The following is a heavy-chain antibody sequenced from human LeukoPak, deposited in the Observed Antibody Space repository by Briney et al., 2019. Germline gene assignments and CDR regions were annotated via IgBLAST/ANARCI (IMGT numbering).Heavy chain of an antibody. V-gene: IGHV5-51*01. CDR1: GYSFTSYW. Sequence: GESLKISCKGSGYSFTSYWIGWVRQMPGKGLEWIGIIYPGDSDTRYSPSFQGQVTISSDKSISTAYLQWSSLKASDTAMYYCARGTYYYDSSGYPLDYWGQGTLVTVSS. CDR3: ARGTYYYDSSGYPLDY. J-gene: IGHJ4*02. D-gene: IGHD3-22*01. CDR2: IYPGDSDT.